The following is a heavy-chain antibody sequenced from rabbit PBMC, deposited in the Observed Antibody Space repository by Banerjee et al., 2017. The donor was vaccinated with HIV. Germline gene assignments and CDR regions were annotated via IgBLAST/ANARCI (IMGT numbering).Heavy chain of an antibody. CDR1: IFDFSTTC. Sequence: EQLEESGGGLVQPGGSLTLTCTVSIFDFSTTCMSWVRQAPGKGLEWIGFIAVSNSSTDYASWVNGRFTISRDNAQNTVFLQMTSLTAADTATYFCARVYSDGWGAWGYFNLWGQGTLVTVS. CDR3: ARVYSDGWGAWGYFNL. V-gene: IGHV1S47*01. J-gene: IGHJ4*01. D-gene: IGHD4-1*01. CDR2: IAVSNSST.